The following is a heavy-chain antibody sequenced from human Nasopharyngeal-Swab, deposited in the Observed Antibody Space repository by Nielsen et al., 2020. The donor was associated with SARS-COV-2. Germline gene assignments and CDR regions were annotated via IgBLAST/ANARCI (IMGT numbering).Heavy chain of an antibody. CDR3: ARGVGFCTNGVCYNKDYYYYYYMDV. J-gene: IGHJ6*03. V-gene: IGHV4-34*01. CDR2: INHSGST. CDR1: GWAFSGYY. D-gene: IGHD2-8*01. Sequence: SETLSLSCAASGWAFSGYYLHWVRHPPGKGGGWAGAINHSGSTNYNPSLKSRVTISVDTSKNQFSLKLSSVTAADTAVYYCARGVGFCTNGVCYNKDYYYYYYMDVWGKGTTVTVSS.